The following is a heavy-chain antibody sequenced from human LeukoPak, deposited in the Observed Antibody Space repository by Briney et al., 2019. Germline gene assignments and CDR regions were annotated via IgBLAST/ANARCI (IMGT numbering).Heavy chain of an antibody. J-gene: IGHJ4*02. CDR1: GGTFSSYA. D-gene: IGHD4-11*01. CDR2: INPNSGGT. CDR3: ARGFSKAFDY. V-gene: IGHV1-2*02. Sequence: GASVKVSCKASGGTFSSYAISWVRQAPGQGLEWMGWINPNSGGTNYAQKFQGRVTMTRDTSISTAYMELSRLRSDDTAVYYCARGFSKAFDYWGQGTLVTVSS.